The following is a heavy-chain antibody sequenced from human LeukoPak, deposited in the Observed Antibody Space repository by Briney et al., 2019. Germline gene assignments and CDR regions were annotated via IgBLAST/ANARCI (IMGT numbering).Heavy chain of an antibody. D-gene: IGHD6-13*01. Sequence: GGSLRLSCAASGFTFSGSAMHWVRQASGKGLEWVCRIRSKANSYATAYAASVKGRFTISRDDSKNTAYLQMNSLRAEDTAVYYCARVSTAVSLAIDSWGQGTLVTVST. CDR3: ARVSTAVSLAIDS. CDR2: IRSKANSYAT. J-gene: IGHJ4*02. V-gene: IGHV3-73*01. CDR1: GFTFSGSA.